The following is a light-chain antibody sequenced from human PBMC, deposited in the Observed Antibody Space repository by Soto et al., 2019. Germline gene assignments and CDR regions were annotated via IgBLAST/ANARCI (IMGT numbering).Light chain of an antibody. V-gene: IGLV4-69*01. CDR1: SGHSSYA. CDR3: QTWGTGIQV. CDR2: LNGDGSH. J-gene: IGLJ3*02. Sequence: QSVLTQSPSASASLGASVKLTCTLTSGHSSYAIAWHQQQPEKGPRYLMSLNGDGSHSKGDGIPDRFSGSSSGAERYLTISSLQSEDEADYYCQTWGTGIQVFGGGTQLTVL.